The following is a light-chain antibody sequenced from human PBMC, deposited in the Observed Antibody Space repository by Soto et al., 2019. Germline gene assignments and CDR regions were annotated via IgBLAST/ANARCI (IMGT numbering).Light chain of an antibody. Sequence: AIRMTQSPSSLSASTGDRVTITFRASQGISSYLAWYQQKPAKAPKLLIYDASSLESGVPSRFSGSGSGTEFTLTISSLQPDDFATYYCQQYNDYWTFGQGTKVDIK. CDR1: QGISSY. CDR3: QQYNDYWT. J-gene: IGKJ1*01. V-gene: IGKV1-8*01. CDR2: DAS.